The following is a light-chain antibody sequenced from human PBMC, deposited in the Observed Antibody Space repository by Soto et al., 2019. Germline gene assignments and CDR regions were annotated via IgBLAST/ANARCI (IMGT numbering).Light chain of an antibody. Sequence: DIQMTQSPSSLSASVGDRVTITCRASQSISNFINWYQHKPGKAPKLLIFAASSLVSGVPSRFSGRGSVTDFTLTISSLQPDDGATYYGQDSYSAPRYTVGQGTKLESK. V-gene: IGKV1-39*01. CDR3: QDSYSAPRYT. J-gene: IGKJ2*01. CDR2: AAS. CDR1: QSISNF.